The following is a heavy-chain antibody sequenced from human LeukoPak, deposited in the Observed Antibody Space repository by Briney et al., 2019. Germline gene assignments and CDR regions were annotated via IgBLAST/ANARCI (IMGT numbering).Heavy chain of an antibody. V-gene: IGHV4-61*02. J-gene: IGHJ6*03. CDR2: IYTSGST. Sequence: SETLSLTCTVSGGSISSNSYYWSWIRQPAGKGLEWIGRIYTSGSTNYNPSLKSRVTISVDTSKNQFSLKLSSVTAADTAVYYCARDIGADFPFYYYYMDVWGKGTTVTVSS. D-gene: IGHD3-3*01. CDR3: ARDIGADFPFYYYYMDV. CDR1: GGSISSNSYY.